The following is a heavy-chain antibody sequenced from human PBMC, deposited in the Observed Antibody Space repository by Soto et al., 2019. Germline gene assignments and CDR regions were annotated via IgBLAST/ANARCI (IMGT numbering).Heavy chain of an antibody. J-gene: IGHJ4*02. CDR3: VRASANPKYFDS. Sequence: GASVKVSCKASGYTFTDYFIHWVRQAPGQGLEWMGCINPYSGGTNSAQNFQGRVTMTRDTSISTAYMELTSLRSDDTAVYYCVRASANPKYFDSRDQGTLVTVSS. CDR1: GYTFTDYF. V-gene: IGHV1-2*02. CDR2: INPYSGGT. D-gene: IGHD2-2*01.